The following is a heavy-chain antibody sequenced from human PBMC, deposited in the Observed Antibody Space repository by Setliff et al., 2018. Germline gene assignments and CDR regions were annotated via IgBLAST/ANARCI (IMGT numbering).Heavy chain of an antibody. CDR2: IYYSGST. V-gene: IGHV4-31*03. CDR1: GASITSDAYY. D-gene: IGHD6-19*01. CDR3: ARSRTIAVKGGVFAV. Sequence: PSETLSLTCIVSGASITSDAYYWSWVRQHPGKGLEWIGYIYYSGSTYYNPSLESRVTISLDSSKNQFXLEXHSGXAADTAVYYCARSRTIAVKGGVFAVWGRGTLVTVSS. J-gene: IGHJ2*01.